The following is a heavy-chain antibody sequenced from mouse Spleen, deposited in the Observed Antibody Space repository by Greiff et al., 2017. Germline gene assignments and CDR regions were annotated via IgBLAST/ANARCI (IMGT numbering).Heavy chain of an antibody. D-gene: IGHD1-1*01. CDR2: ISSGGGNT. Sequence: EVQLVESGGGLVKLGGSLKLSCAASGFTFSSYAMSWVRQTPEKRLEWVATISSGGGNTYYPDSVKGRFTISRDNAKNTLYLQMSSLKSEDTAMYYCARQEGTTVVDQAWFAYWGQGTLVTVSA. CDR3: ARQEGTTVVDQAWFAY. J-gene: IGHJ3*01. V-gene: IGHV5-9-3*01. CDR1: GFTFSSYA.